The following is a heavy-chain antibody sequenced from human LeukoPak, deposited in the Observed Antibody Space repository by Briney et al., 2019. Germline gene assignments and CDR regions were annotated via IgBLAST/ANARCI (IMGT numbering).Heavy chain of an antibody. CDR1: GFTFSSYG. CDR2: ISYDGSNK. Sequence: PGGSLRLSCAASGFTFSSYGMHWVRQAPGKGLEWVAVISYDGSNKYYADSVKGRFTISRDNAKSSLYLQMNSLRAEDTAVYYCARICATVVWGSYRYTPYFDYWGQGTLVTVSS. J-gene: IGHJ4*02. D-gene: IGHD3-16*02. CDR3: ARICATVVWGSYRYTPYFDY. V-gene: IGHV3-30*03.